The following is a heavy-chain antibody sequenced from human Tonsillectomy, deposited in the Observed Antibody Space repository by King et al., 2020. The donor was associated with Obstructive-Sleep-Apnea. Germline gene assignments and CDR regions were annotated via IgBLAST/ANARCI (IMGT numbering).Heavy chain of an antibody. V-gene: IGHV1-8*01. D-gene: IGHD7-27*01. CDR1: GYTFTSYD. Sequence: VQLVESGAEVKKPGASVKVSCTASGYTFTSYDINWVRQATGQGLEWMGWMNPNSGNSGYAQKFQGRVTMTRNTSINTAYMELSSLRPEDTAVYYCTRGLWAQGRWGQGTLVNVSS. CDR2: MNPNSGNS. J-gene: IGHJ4*02. CDR3: TRGLWAQGR.